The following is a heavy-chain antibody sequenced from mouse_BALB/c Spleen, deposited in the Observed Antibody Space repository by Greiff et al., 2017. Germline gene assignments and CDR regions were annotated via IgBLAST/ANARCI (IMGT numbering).Heavy chain of an antibody. CDR3: TRRGITTALDY. CDR2: IRLKSNNYAT. J-gene: IGHJ2*01. CDR1: GFTFSNYW. D-gene: IGHD1-2*01. V-gene: IGHV6-6*02. Sequence: EVQLVESGGGLVQPGGSMKLSCVASGFTFSNYWMNWVRQSPEKGLEWVAEIRLKSNNYATHYAESVKGRFTISRDDSKSSVYLQMNNLRAEDTGIYYCTRRGITTALDYWGQGTTLTVSS.